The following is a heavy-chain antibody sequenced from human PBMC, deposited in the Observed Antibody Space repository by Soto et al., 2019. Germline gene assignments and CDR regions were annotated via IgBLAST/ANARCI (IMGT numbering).Heavy chain of an antibody. J-gene: IGHJ4*02. CDR3: ARGYSSSWHYFDY. V-gene: IGHV4-59*01. CDR1: GGSISSYY. D-gene: IGHD6-13*01. CDR2: IYYSGST. Sequence: SETLSLTCTVSGGSISSYYWSWIRQPPGKGLEWIGYIYYSGSTNYNPSLKSRVTISVDTSKNQFSLKLSYETAADTAVYYCARGYSSSWHYFDYWGQGTLVTVSS.